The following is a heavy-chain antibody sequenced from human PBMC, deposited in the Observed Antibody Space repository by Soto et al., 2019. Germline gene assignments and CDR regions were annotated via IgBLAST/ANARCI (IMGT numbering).Heavy chain of an antibody. J-gene: IGHJ4*02. Sequence: SETLSLTCTVSGDSISTSAYYWGWVRQPPGKGLEWVGTIYYTGSTYYNPPLESLVTMSLQTSKNQFSLNLTSVTAADTAVYYCARLGGVIAASDFDYWGQGALVTVS. V-gene: IGHV4-39*01. CDR3: ARLGGVIAASDFDY. D-gene: IGHD2-15*01. CDR2: IYYTGST. CDR1: GDSISTSAYY.